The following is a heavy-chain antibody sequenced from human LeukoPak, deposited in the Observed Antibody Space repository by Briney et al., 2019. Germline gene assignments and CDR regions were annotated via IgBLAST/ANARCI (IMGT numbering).Heavy chain of an antibody. Sequence: RGESLKISCKGSGYIFTSYWIGWVRQMPGKGLEWMGIIYPGDSDTRYSPSFQGQVTISADKSISTAYLQWSSLKASDTAMYYCARQSSSSWYWFDPWGQGTLVTVSS. J-gene: IGHJ5*02. V-gene: IGHV5-51*01. CDR2: IYPGDSDT. CDR1: GYIFTSYW. D-gene: IGHD6-13*01. CDR3: ARQSSSSWYWFDP.